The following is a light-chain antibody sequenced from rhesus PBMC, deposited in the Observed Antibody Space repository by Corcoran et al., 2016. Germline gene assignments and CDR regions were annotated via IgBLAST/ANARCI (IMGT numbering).Light chain of an antibody. CDR2: KAS. J-gene: IGKJ1*01. CDR3: QQYNSAPRT. Sequence: DIQMTQSPSSLSASVGDTVTITCRASQSISSWLDWYQQKPGKAPKLLINKASSLQSGVPSRFRGSGSGTDFTLTISSLQPEDFATYYCQQYNSAPRTFGQGTKVEIK. V-gene: IGKV1-21*01. CDR1: QSISSW.